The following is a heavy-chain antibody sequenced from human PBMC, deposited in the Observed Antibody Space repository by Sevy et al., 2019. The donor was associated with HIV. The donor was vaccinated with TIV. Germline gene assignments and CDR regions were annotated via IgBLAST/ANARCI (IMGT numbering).Heavy chain of an antibody. V-gene: IGHV1-24*01. CDR3: ATGIVVGRDY. Sequence: ASVKVSCKVFGYTLTELSMHWVRQAPGKGLEWMGGFHEDGETKFAQKFQGRLTMTEDTSTDTGYMELSSLRSEDTAVYYCATGIVVGRDYWGQGTLVTVSS. D-gene: IGHD2-2*01. J-gene: IGHJ4*02. CDR2: FHEDGET. CDR1: GYTLTELS.